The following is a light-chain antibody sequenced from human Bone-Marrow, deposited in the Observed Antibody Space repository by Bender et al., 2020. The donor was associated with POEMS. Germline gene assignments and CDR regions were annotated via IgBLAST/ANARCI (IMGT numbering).Light chain of an antibody. CDR1: SGF. J-gene: IGLJ2*01. CDR2: DVS. CDR3: SSYTSRTTPVV. Sequence: QSALTQPASVSGSPGQSITISCTGASGFVSWYQQHPGKAPKLMIFMTYDVSKRPSGVPDRFSGSRSGSTASLTISSLQTEDEADYYCSSYTSRTTPVVFGGGTKLTVL. V-gene: IGLV2-14*03.